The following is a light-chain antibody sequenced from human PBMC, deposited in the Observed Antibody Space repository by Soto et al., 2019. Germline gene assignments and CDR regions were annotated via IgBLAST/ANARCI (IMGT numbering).Light chain of an antibody. CDR2: GAS. J-gene: IGKJ1*01. Sequence: EIVLTQSPATLSVSPGERATLSCSASQSVSSYLAWYQQKPGQAPRLLINGASTRAPGFPARFSGSGSGTDFTLTISSLQSEDFAVYYCQQYNNWPWTFGQGTKVDIK. V-gene: IGKV3-15*01. CDR1: QSVSSY. CDR3: QQYNNWPWT.